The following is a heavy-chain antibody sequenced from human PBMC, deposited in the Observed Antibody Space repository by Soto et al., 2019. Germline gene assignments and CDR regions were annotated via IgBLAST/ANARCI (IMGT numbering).Heavy chain of an antibody. CDR3: AREVPYYDSSGYFSHFYGMDV. D-gene: IGHD3-22*01. J-gene: IGHJ6*02. CDR1: GDSVSRNRAA. CDR2: TYYRSKWYN. V-gene: IGHV6-1*01. Sequence: SPTLSLTCAVSGDSVSRNRAAWNWIRQSPSRGLEWLGRTYYRSKWYNDYAGYVKSRISINPDTSKNQFSLQLNSVTPEDTAVYYCAREVPYYDSSGYFSHFYGMDVWGQGTTVTVSS.